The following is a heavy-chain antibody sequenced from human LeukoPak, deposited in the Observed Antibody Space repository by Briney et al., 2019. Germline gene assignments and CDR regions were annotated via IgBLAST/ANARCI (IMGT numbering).Heavy chain of an antibody. J-gene: IGHJ5*02. D-gene: IGHD2-2*01. CDR2: ISGYDGKT. CDR3: ARDFSRARVDCFDP. V-gene: IGHV1-18*01. CDR1: GYTFTSYG. Sequence: ASVKVSCTASGYTFTSYGISWVRQAPGQGLEWMGWISGYDGKTNYAQKFQGRVTMTTDTSTNTAYMELRTLRSDGTAVYYCARDFSRARVDCFDPWGQGTLVTVSS.